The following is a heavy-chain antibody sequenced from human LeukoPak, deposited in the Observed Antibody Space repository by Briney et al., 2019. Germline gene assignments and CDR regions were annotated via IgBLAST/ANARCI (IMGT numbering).Heavy chain of an antibody. J-gene: IGHJ4*02. CDR1: GFTFRTYG. Sequence: PGTSLRLSCAASGFTFRTYGTHWVRQAPGKGLEWVAVVYADGNRYYADSVKGRFTISRDNSKNTLDMQMNSLRAEDSAVYLCATGSGYFYGHWGQGTLVTVSS. V-gene: IGHV3-33*01. D-gene: IGHD3-22*01. CDR3: ATGSGYFYGH. CDR2: VYADGNR.